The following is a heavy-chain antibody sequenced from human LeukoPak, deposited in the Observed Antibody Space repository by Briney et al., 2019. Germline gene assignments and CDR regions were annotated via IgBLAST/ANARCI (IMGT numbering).Heavy chain of an antibody. CDR1: GGTFTIYA. Sequence: SVKLSCKPSGGTFTIYAISWVRQAPGQGLGWMGGSIPIFGTPNYAQNSQGRVTITAAESTTRAYMELSCLRSEDAAVYYCERDSYYDDSSGYWSDAFDIWGQGTMVTVSS. V-gene: IGHV1-69*13. D-gene: IGHD3-22*01. J-gene: IGHJ3*02. CDR2: SIPIFGTP. CDR3: ERDSYYDDSSGYWSDAFDI.